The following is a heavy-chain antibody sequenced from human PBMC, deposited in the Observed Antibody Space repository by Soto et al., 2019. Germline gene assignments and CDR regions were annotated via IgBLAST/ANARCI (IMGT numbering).Heavy chain of an antibody. CDR3: ARDPSSYGVFDY. CDR2: IYYSGST. D-gene: IGHD4-17*01. CDR1: GGSISSSSYY. V-gene: IGHV4-39*02. J-gene: IGHJ4*02. Sequence: QLQLQESGPGLVKPSETLSLTCTVSGGSISSSSYYWGWIRQPPGKGLEWIGSIYYSGSTYYNPSLKSRVTISVDTSKNQSALKLSSVTAADTAVYYCARDPSSYGVFDYWGQGTLVTVSS.